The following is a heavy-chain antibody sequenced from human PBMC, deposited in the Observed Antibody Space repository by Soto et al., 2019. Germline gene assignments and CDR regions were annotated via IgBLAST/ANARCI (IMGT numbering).Heavy chain of an antibody. D-gene: IGHD3-3*01. V-gene: IGHV5-51*01. CDR1: GYSFTSYW. Sequence: PRESLKNSCKGSGYSFTSYWIGWVRQMPGKGLEWMGIIYPGDSDTRYSPSFQGQVTISADKSISTAYLQWSSLKASNTAMYYCARHALSVNYDFWSGYFSPRTHTDTYHYYYYMDVWGKGTKVTVSS. CDR2: IYPGDSDT. CDR3: ARHALSVNYDFWSGYFSPRTHTDTYHYYYYMDV. J-gene: IGHJ6*03.